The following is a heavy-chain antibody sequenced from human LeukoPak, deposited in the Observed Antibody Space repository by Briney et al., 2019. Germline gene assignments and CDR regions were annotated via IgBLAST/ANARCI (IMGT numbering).Heavy chain of an antibody. CDR2: INPSGGST. D-gene: IGHD2-2*01. CDR3: ARDCSSTSCYGRDAFDI. Sequence: GASVKVSCKASGYTFTSYYMHWVRQAPGQGLEWMGIINPSGGSTSYAQKFQGRVTMTRDTSTSTVNMELSSLRSEDTAVYYCARDCSSTSCYGRDAFDIWGQGTMVTVSS. J-gene: IGHJ3*02. CDR1: GYTFTSYY. V-gene: IGHV1-46*01.